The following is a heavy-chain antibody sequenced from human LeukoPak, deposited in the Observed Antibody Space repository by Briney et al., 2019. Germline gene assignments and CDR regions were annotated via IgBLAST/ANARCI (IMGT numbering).Heavy chain of an antibody. V-gene: IGHV4-31*03. CDR3: ARVQSSGSYRHFDY. CDR2: IYYSGST. J-gene: IGHJ4*02. Sequence: SSETLSLTCTVSGGSISSGGYYWSWIRQHPGKGLEWIGYIYYSGSTYYNPSLKSRVTISVDTSKNQFSLKLSSVTAADTAVYYCARVQSSGSYRHFDYWGQGTLVTVSS. CDR1: GGSISSGGYY. D-gene: IGHD1-26*01.